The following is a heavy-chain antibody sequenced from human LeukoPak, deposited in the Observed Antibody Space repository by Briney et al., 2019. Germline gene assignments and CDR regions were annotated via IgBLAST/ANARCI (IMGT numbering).Heavy chain of an antibody. Sequence: PSETLSLTCTVSGGSISSYYWSWIRQPPGKGLEWIGYIYYSGTTSYNPSLKSRVTISVDTSKNHFSLKLSSVTAADTAVYYCARHGGDGRGTYIYYYGLDVWGQGTTVTVSS. CDR3: ARHGGDGRGTYIYYYGLDV. CDR2: IYYSGTT. V-gene: IGHV4-59*08. J-gene: IGHJ6*02. CDR1: GGSISSYY. D-gene: IGHD2-21*02.